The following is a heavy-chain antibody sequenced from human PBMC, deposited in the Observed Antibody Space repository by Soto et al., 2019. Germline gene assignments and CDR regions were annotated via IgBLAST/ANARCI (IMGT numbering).Heavy chain of an antibody. CDR2: IYHSGST. V-gene: IGHV4-4*02. CDR1: GGSISSSNW. CDR3: ARVSGSYYYGMDV. J-gene: IGHJ6*02. Sequence: TSETLSLTCAVSGGSISSSNWWSWVRQAPGKGLEWIGEIYHSGSTNYNPSLKSRVTISVDKSKNQFSLKLSSVTAADTAVYYCARVSGSYYYGMDVWDQGTTVTVS. D-gene: IGHD1-26*01.